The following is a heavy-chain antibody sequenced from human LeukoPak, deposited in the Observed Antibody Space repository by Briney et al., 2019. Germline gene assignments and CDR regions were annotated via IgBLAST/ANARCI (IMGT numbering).Heavy chain of an antibody. Sequence: SETLSLNCTVSGDSISSDDYYWGWIRQPPGKGLEWIGSIYYSGSAYYNPSLKSRVTISVDTSKSLFSLKLNSVTAADTAVFYCARHSSYYDFYNWGQGTLVTVSS. CDR3: ARHSSYYDFYN. V-gene: IGHV4-39*01. J-gene: IGHJ4*02. CDR2: IYYSGSA. D-gene: IGHD3-3*01. CDR1: GDSISSDDYY.